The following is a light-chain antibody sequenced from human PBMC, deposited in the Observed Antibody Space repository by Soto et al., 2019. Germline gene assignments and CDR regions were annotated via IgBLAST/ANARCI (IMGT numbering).Light chain of an antibody. J-gene: IGKJ1*01. Sequence: ILMTQSPSTLSVAPGERATLSCRASQSVSSSLAWYQQKPGQAPRLLLYGTSSRATGIPDRLSGSGSGTDFTLTISRLEPEDFAVYYCQQYGSSRTFGQGTKVDIK. V-gene: IGKV3-20*01. CDR3: QQYGSSRT. CDR2: GTS. CDR1: QSVSSS.